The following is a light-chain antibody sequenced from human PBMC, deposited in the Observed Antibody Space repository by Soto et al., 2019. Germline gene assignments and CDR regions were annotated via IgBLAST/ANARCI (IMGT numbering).Light chain of an antibody. CDR2: DVS. CDR3: QQYDSYPLT. V-gene: IGKV1-5*01. CDR1: QSINNL. Sequence: DVQMTQSPSTLSASVGDRATITCRASQSINNLLAWYQQKPGKDPKFLIYDVSTLESGVPSSFSGSGSGTEFTLTISSLQPEEFATYYCQQYDSYPLTFGRGTKVDIK. J-gene: IGKJ4*01.